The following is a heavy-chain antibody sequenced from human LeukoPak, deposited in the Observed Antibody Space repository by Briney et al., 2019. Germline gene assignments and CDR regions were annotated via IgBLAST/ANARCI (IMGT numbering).Heavy chain of an antibody. J-gene: IGHJ5*02. V-gene: IGHV3-30*04. CDR3: ARDRLRGSSGWYLSSGWFDP. CDR1: GFTFSSYA. CDR2: ISYDGSNK. Sequence: GGSLRLSCAASGFTFSSYAMHWVRQAPGKGLEWVAVISYDGSNKYYADSVKGRFTISRDNSKNTLYLQMNSLRAEDTAVYYCARDRLRGSSGWYLSSGWFDPWGQGTLVIVSS. D-gene: IGHD6-19*01.